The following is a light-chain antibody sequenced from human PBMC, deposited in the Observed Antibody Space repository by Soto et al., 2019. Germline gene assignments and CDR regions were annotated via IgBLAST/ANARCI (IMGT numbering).Light chain of an antibody. CDR3: HQYNSWPRGT. CDR1: QTVNSN. V-gene: IGKV3-15*01. J-gene: IGKJ1*01. CDR2: GAS. Sequence: IMMTQSPVTLALSPGERATLSCRASQTVNSNFAWYQQKPGQAPRLLIYGASTRAAGIPTRFRGSGSGTEFTLTISSLQSEDSAIYFCHQYNSWPRGTFGPGTKVEIK.